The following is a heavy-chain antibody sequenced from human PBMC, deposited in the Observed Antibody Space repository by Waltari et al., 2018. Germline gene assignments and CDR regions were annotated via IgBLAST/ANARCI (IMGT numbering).Heavy chain of an antibody. V-gene: IGHV4-34*01. D-gene: IGHD6-13*01. CDR3: ARGSSWYHLAFDI. CDR1: GGSFSSYY. J-gene: IGHJ3*02. CDR2: INHRGST. Sequence: QVQLQQWGAGLLKPSETLSLSCAVYGGSFSSYYWSWIRQSPRTGLEWIGEINHRGSTNANPSLKSRVTISVDTSKNQVSLRLRSVTAADTAVYYCARGSSWYHLAFDIWGQGTMVTVSS.